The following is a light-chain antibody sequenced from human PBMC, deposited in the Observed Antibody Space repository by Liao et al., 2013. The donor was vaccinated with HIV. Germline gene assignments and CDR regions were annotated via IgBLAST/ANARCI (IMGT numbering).Light chain of an antibody. J-gene: IGLJ3*02. V-gene: IGLV3-1*01. CDR3: QAWDSSTNWV. CDR2: KGT. Sequence: SYELTQPPSMSVSPGQTARITCSGDALPKQQVYWYQQKPGQAPVLMIFKGTERPSGIPERFSGSISGNTATLTINGTQAMDEADYYCQAWDSSTNWVFGGGTKLTVL. CDR1: ALPKQQ.